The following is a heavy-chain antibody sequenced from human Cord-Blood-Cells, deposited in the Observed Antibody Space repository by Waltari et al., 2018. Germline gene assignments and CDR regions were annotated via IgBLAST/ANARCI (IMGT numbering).Heavy chain of an antibody. CDR2: ISAYNGNT. CDR3: ARIHPYDSSGYYFDY. D-gene: IGHD3-22*01. V-gene: IGHV1-18*01. J-gene: IGHJ4*02. Sequence: QVQLVQSGAEVKKPGASVTVSCKASGYTFTSYGISRVRQAPGQGLEWMGWISAYNGNTNYAQKLQGRVTMTTDTSTSTAYMELRSLRSDDTAVYYCARIHPYDSSGYYFDYWGQGTLVTVSS. CDR1: GYTFTSYG.